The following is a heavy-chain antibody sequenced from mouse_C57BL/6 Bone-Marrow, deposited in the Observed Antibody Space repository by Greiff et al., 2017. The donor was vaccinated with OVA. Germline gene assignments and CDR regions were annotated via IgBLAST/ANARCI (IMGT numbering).Heavy chain of an antibody. CDR2: IYPGDGDT. CDR1: GYAFSSSW. J-gene: IGHJ3*01. V-gene: IGHV1-82*01. Sequence: QVQLKQSGPELVKPGASVKISCKASGYAFSSSWMNWVKQRPGKGLEWIGRIYPGDGDTNYNGKFKGKATLTADKSSSTAYMQISSLTSEDSAVYFCARWAYDAYWGQGTLVTVSA. D-gene: IGHD2-12*01. CDR3: ARWAYDAY.